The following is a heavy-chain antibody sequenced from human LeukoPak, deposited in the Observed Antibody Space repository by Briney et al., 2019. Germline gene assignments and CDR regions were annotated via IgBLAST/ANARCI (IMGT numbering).Heavy chain of an antibody. D-gene: IGHD1-26*01. CDR2: IIPIFGTA. Sequence: ASVKVSCKASGGTFSSYAISWVRQAPGQGLEWMGRIIPIFGTANYAQKFQGRVTITTDESTSTAYMELSSLRSEDTAVYYCARERGRELFFDYWGQGTLVTVSS. CDR3: ARERGRELFFDY. CDR1: GGTFSSYA. J-gene: IGHJ4*02. V-gene: IGHV1-69*05.